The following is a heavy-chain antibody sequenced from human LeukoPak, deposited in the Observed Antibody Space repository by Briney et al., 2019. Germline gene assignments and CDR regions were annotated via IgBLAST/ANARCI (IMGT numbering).Heavy chain of an antibody. J-gene: IGHJ3*01. CDR2: IYYSGST. D-gene: IGHD2-21*02. CDR1: GGSISTSSYY. V-gene: IGHV4-39*02. Sequence: PSETLSLTCTVSGGSISTSSYYWGWIRQPPGKGLEWIGSIYYSGSTYYNPSLKSRVTMSVDTSKNQFSLKLSSVTAADTAVYYCARDTLGVTARAFNVWGQGTMVTVSS. CDR3: ARDTLGVTARAFNV.